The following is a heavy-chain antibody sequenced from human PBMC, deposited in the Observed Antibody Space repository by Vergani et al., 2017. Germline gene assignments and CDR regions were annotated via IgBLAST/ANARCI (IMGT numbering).Heavy chain of an antibody. V-gene: IGHV4-61*01. CDR1: GGSVSSGSYY. D-gene: IGHD5-18*01. CDR2: IYYSGST. J-gene: IGHJ6*03. CDR3: ARDRAMGGGYYYYMDV. Sequence: QVQLQESGPGLVKPSETLSLTCTVSGGSVSSGSYYWSWIRQPPGKGLEWIGYIYYSGSTNYNPSLKSRVTISVDTSKNQFSLKLSSVTAADTAVYYCARDRAMGGGYYYYMDVWGKGTTVTVSS.